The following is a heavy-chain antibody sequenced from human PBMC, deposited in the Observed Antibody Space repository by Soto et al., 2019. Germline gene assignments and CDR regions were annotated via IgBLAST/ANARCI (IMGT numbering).Heavy chain of an antibody. D-gene: IGHD3-10*01. CDR1: GFTFSSYG. J-gene: IGHJ6*02. Sequence: QVQLVKSGGGVVQPGRSLRLSCAASGFTFSSYGMHWVRQAPGKGLEWVAVISYDGSNKYYADSVKGRFTISRDNSKNTLYLQMNSLRAEDTAVYYCAKGSPGYYGMDVWGQGTTVTVSS. CDR3: AKGSPGYYGMDV. V-gene: IGHV3-30*18. CDR2: ISYDGSNK.